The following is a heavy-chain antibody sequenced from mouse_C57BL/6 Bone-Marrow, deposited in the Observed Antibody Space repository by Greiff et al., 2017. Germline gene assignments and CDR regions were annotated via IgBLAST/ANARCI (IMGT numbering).Heavy chain of an antibody. J-gene: IGHJ4*01. CDR1: GFTFSDYY. CDR2: ISNGGGST. CDR3: ARRTVVAMDY. V-gene: IGHV5-12*01. D-gene: IGHD1-1*01. Sequence: DVKLVESGGGLVQPGGSLKLSCAASGFTFSDYYMYWVRQTPEKRLEWVAYISNGGGSTYYPDTVKGRFTISRDNAKNTLYLQMSRLKSEDTAMYYCARRTVVAMDYWGQGTSVTVSS.